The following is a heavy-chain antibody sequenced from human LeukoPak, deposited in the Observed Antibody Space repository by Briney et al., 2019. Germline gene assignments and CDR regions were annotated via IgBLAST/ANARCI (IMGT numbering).Heavy chain of an antibody. V-gene: IGHV1-8*01. D-gene: IGHD5-18*01. CDR1: GYTFTSYD. J-gene: IGHJ6*03. CDR2: MNPNSGNT. Sequence: ASVKVSCKASGYTFTSYDINWVRQATGQGLEWMGWMNPNSGNTGYAQKFQGRVTMTRNTSISTAYMELSSLRSEDTAVYYCARGLYGRGIQLWFPRNYYYYYMDVWGKGTTVTVSS. CDR3: ARGLYGRGIQLWFPRNYYYYYMDV.